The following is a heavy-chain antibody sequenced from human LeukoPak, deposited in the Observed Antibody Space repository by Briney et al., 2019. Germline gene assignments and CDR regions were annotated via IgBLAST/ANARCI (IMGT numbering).Heavy chain of an antibody. V-gene: IGHV4-59*01. CDR1: GGSISSYY. J-gene: IGHJ3*02. Sequence: LETLSLTCTVSGGSISSYYWSWIRQPPGKGLEWIGYIYYSGSTNYNPSLKSRVTISVDTSKNQFSLKLSSVTAADTAVYYCARGQWLPGTDAFDIWGQGTMVTVSS. D-gene: IGHD6-19*01. CDR3: ARGQWLPGTDAFDI. CDR2: IYYSGST.